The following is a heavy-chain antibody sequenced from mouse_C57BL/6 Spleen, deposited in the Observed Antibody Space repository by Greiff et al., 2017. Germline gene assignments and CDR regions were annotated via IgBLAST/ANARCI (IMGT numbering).Heavy chain of an antibody. D-gene: IGHD5-1*01. J-gene: IGHJ1*03. CDR1: GYTFTSYW. Sequence: QVQLQQPGAELVKPGASVKLSCKASGYTFTSYWMQWVKQRPGQGLEWIGEIDPSDSYTNYNQKFKGKATLTVDTSSSTAYMQLSSLTSEDSAVYYCARGSTDGYFDVWGTGTTVTVSS. CDR2: IDPSDSYT. V-gene: IGHV1-50*01. CDR3: ARGSTDGYFDV.